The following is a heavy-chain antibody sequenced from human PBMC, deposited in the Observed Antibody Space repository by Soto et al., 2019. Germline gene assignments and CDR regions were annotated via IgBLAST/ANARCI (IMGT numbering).Heavy chain of an antibody. V-gene: IGHV4-59*01. CDR1: GGSISSYY. CDR2: IYYSGST. D-gene: IGHD6-19*01. Sequence: QVQLQESGPGLVKPSETLSLTCTVSGGSISSYYWSWIRQPPGKGLEWIGYIYYSGSTNYNPSLKSRVTISVDTSKNQFSLKLSSVTAADTAVYYCATYSSGWYRWFDPWGQGTLVTVSS. CDR3: ATYSSGWYRWFDP. J-gene: IGHJ5*02.